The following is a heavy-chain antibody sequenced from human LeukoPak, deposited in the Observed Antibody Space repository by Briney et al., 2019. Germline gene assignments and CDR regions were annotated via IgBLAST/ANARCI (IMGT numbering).Heavy chain of an antibody. D-gene: IGHD3-3*01. CDR1: GGSISSSNW. J-gene: IGHJ4*02. V-gene: IGHV4-4*02. CDR3: AREYYDFWSGYYRGYYFDY. Sequence: SGTLSLTCAVSGGSISSSNWWSWVRQPPGKGLEWIGEIYHSGSTNYNPSLKSRVTISVDKSKNQFSLKLSSVTAADTAVYYCAREYYDFWSGYYRGYYFDYWGQGTLVTVSS. CDR2: IYHSGST.